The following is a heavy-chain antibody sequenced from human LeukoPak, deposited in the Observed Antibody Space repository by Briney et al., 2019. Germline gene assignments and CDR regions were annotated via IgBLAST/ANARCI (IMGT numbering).Heavy chain of an antibody. J-gene: IGHJ4*02. CDR3: ARDRGGILTSPHFDY. CDR2: ISAYNGNT. CDR1: GYTFTSYG. V-gene: IGHV1-18*01. D-gene: IGHD3-9*01. Sequence: GASVKVSCKASGYTFTSYGISWVRQAPGQGLEWMGWISAYNGNTSYAQKLQGRVTMTTDTSTSTAYMELRSLRSDDTAVYYCARDRGGILTSPHFDYWGQGTLVTVSS.